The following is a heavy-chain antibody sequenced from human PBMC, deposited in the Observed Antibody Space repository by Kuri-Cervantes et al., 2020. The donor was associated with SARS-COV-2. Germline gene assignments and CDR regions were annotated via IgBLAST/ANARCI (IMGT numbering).Heavy chain of an antibody. D-gene: IGHD3-22*01. J-gene: IGHJ2*01. V-gene: IGHV1-18*04. CDR2: INGYNDNT. Sequence: ASVKVSCKASGYTFTNYGISWVRQAPGQGLEWMGWINGYNDNTKYAQKLQGRVTMTEDTSTDTAYMELSSLRSEDTAVYYCATAYRGYHYWYFDLWGRGTLVTVSS. CDR1: GYTFTNYG. CDR3: ATAYRGYHYWYFDL.